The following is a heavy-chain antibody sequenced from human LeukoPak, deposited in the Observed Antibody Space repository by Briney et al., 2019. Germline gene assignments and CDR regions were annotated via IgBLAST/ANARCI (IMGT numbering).Heavy chain of an antibody. D-gene: IGHD4-17*01. CDR1: GGSISNGNW. Sequence: PSGTLSLTCGVSGGSISNGNWWSWVRQPPGKGLEWIGEVYRSGSTNCNPSLKSRVTISVDKSKNQFSLMLTSVTAADTAVYYCVRNGYYSADYWGQGTLVTVSS. CDR3: VRNGYYSADY. CDR2: VYRSGST. J-gene: IGHJ4*02. V-gene: IGHV4-4*02.